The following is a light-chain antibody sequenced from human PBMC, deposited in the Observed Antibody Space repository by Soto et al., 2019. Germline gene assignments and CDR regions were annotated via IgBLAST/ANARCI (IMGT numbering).Light chain of an antibody. CDR1: QGIAPY. J-gene: IGKJ4*01. Sequence: DVRMTQSPSSLSAFVGDRVTITCRASQGIAPYLAWVQQKPGKVPKLLVKATSTLQSEVPSRFRCIESGSEFTLTMNSLQPEDVGTYYCQKYNSAPLSVGGGIKVEIK. CDR2: ATS. V-gene: IGKV1-27*01. CDR3: QKYNSAPLS.